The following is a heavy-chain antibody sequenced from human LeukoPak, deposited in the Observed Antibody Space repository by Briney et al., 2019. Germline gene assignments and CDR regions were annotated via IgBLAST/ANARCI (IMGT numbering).Heavy chain of an antibody. Sequence: KASETLSLTCTVSGASISSGDYYWSWIRQPPGKGLEWIGYIYYRGTTYYNPSLKSRVTISVDTSKNQFSLKLSSVTAADTAVYYCARASRYQLINWFDPWGQGTLVTVSS. CDR3: ARASRYQLINWFDP. J-gene: IGHJ5*02. CDR2: IYYRGTT. CDR1: GASISSGDYY. V-gene: IGHV4-30-4*08. D-gene: IGHD2-2*01.